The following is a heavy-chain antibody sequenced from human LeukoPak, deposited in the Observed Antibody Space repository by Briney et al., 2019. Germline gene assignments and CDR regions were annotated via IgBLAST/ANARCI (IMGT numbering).Heavy chain of an antibody. CDR1: GFTFSSYS. CDR2: ISSSSSTI. CDR3: ARDDCSSTSCQN. D-gene: IGHD2-2*01. V-gene: IGHV3-48*01. Sequence: GSLRLSSAASGFTFSSYSMNWVRQAPGKGLEWVSYISSSSSTIYYADSVKGRFTISRDNAKNSLYLQMNSLRAEDTAVYYCARDDCSSTSCQNWGQGTLVTVSS. J-gene: IGHJ4*02.